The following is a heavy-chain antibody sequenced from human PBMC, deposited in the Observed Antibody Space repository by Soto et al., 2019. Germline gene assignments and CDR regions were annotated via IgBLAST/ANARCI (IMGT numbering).Heavy chain of an antibody. CDR2: INPSGGST. CDR1: GYTITNYY. Sequence: QVQLVQSGAEVKKPGASVKVSCKASGYTITNYYIHWVRQAPGQRLEWMGIINPSGGSTSYAQKFQGRITMTWETSTSTGYMELNSLRSEDTAVYYCASHSIGDRYGDYSAYWGRGTLVTVSS. J-gene: IGHJ4*02. D-gene: IGHD3-10*01. CDR3: ASHSIGDRYGDYSAY. V-gene: IGHV1-46*01.